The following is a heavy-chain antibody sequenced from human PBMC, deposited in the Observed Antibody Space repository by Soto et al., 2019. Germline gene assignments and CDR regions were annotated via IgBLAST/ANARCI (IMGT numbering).Heavy chain of an antibody. D-gene: IGHD6-19*01. J-gene: IGHJ5*02. CDR1: GYPFTSYH. Sequence: QVQLVQSGAEVKKPGASVKVSCKPSGYPFTSYHVNWVRQAPGQGLEWMGWMNPDSGSTDYALKFQGRLTMTRNTYMGTAYLELRSLTSEDTAIYYCARARFISQGYDSGWYIAHWGQGTQVIVSS. CDR3: ARARFISQGYDSGWYIAH. CDR2: MNPDSGST. V-gene: IGHV1-8*01.